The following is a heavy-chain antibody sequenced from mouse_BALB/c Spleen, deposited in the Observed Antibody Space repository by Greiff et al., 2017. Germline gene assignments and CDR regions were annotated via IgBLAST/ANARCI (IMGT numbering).Heavy chain of an antibody. CDR1: GYTFTSYW. CDR3: ARSDGYYWMDY. Sequence: VQLQQSGAELARPGASVKLSCKASGYTFTSYWMQWVKQRPGQGLEWIGAIYPGDGDTRYTQKFKGKATLTADKSSSTAYMQLSSLASEDSAVYYCARSDGYYWMDYWGQGTSVTVSS. D-gene: IGHD2-3*01. V-gene: IGHV1-87*01. CDR2: IYPGDGDT. J-gene: IGHJ4*01.